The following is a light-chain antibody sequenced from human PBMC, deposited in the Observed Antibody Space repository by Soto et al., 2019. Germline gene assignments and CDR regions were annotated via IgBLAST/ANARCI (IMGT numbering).Light chain of an antibody. V-gene: IGKV3-20*01. CDR2: GAS. CDR1: QSVSSSF. Sequence: EIVLTQSPGTLSLSPGERATLSCRASQSVSSSFLAWYQQKPGQAPRLLIYGASSRATGIPDRFSGSGSGTDFTITISRLEPEDFAVYYCQQDGTSPWTFGQGTKVEIK. CDR3: QQDGTSPWT. J-gene: IGKJ1*01.